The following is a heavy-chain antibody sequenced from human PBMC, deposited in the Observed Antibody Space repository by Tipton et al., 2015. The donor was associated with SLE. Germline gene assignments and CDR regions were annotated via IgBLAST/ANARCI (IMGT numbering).Heavy chain of an antibody. J-gene: IGHJ4*02. D-gene: IGHD6-19*01. CDR1: GYSISSGYY. CDR2: IYHSGST. CDR3: AAVSSALWDFGY. Sequence: TLSLTRTVSGYSISSGYYWGWIRQPPGKGLERIGSIYHSGSTYYNPSLKSRVTISVDTSKNQFSLKLSSVTAADTAVYYCAAVSSALWDFGYWGQGTLVTVSS. V-gene: IGHV4-38-2*02.